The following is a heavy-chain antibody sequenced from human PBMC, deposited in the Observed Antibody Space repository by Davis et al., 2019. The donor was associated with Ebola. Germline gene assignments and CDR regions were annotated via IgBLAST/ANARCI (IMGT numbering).Heavy chain of an antibody. J-gene: IGHJ6*02. V-gene: IGHV3-73*01. Sequence: GGSLRLSCAASGFTFSGSAMHWVRQASGKGLEWVGRIRSKANRYATAYAASLKGRFTISRDNSKNTLYLQMNSLRAEDTAVYYCARIYYYYYGMDVWGQGTTVTVSS. CDR1: GFTFSGSA. CDR2: IRSKANRYAT. CDR3: ARIYYYYYGMDV.